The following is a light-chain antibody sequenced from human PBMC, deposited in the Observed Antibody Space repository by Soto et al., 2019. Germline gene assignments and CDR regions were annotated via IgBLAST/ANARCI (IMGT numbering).Light chain of an antibody. J-gene: IGLJ3*02. V-gene: IGLV1-40*01. CDR2: GSS. CDR1: SSNIGAGYD. CDR3: QSYDSSLSGWV. Sequence: QPVLTQPPSVSGAPGQRVTISCTGSSSNIGAGYDVHWYQQFPGTVPKVLIYGSSNRPSGVPDRFSGSTSGTSASLDITGLQAEDEADYYCQSYDSSLSGWVFGGGTKVTVL.